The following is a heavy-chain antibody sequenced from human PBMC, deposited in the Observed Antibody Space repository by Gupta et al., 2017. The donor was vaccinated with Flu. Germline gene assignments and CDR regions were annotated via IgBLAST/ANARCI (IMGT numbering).Heavy chain of an antibody. D-gene: IGHD5-12*01. V-gene: IGHV1-2*02. Sequence: QVQLVQSGAEVKKPGASVKVSCKASGYTFTGYYMHWVRQAPGQGLEWMGWINPNSGGTNYAQKFQGRVTMTRDTSISTAYMELSRLRSDDTAVYYCARVGAGDIVGYYFDYWGQGTLVTVSS. CDR3: ARVGAGDIVGYYFDY. CDR2: INPNSGGT. J-gene: IGHJ4*02. CDR1: GYTFTGYY.